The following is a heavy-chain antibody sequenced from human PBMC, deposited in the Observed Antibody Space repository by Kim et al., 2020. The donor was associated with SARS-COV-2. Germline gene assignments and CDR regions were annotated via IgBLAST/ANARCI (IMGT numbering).Heavy chain of an antibody. CDR1: GGSFSGYY. D-gene: IGHD5-18*01. J-gene: IGHJ4*02. Sequence: SETLSLTCAVYGGSFSGYYWSWIRQPPGKGLEWIGEINHSGSTNYNPSLKSRVTISVDTSKNQFSLKLSSVTAADTAVYYCARVGYSRRGYWGQGTLVTVSS. V-gene: IGHV4-34*01. CDR3: ARVGYSRRGY. CDR2: INHSGST.